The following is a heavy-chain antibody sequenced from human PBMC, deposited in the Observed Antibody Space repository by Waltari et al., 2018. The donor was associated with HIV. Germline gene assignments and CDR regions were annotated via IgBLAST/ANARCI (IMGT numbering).Heavy chain of an antibody. Sequence: EAQPVESGGALVNTAGPVLISCVGFCLMFRYPSISGLRQAQGKWLECVGRIKSKSEGGATDYTATVKRRCTISKDDSKSSLFLQMNSLKSEDTGLYYCMTDEKVNCGSECFDHWGQGTLVTVSS. CDR3: MTDEKVNCGSECFDH. J-gene: IGHJ4*02. CDR2: IKSKSEGGAT. V-gene: IGHV3-15*02. CDR1: CLMFRYPS. D-gene: IGHD2-21*01.